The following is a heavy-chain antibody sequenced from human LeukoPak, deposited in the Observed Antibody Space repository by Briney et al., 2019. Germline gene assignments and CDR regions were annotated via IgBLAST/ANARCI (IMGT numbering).Heavy chain of an antibody. V-gene: IGHV3-7*01. Sequence: GGSLRLSCAASGFTFRSNWMNWLRQAPGKGLEWVANIKQDESEKYYVDSVKGRFTISRDNAKNSLYLQMNSLRAEDTAMYYCAALYQDYWGQGTLVTVSS. CDR3: AALYQDY. D-gene: IGHD2-2*02. J-gene: IGHJ4*02. CDR2: IKQDESEK. CDR1: GFTFRSNW.